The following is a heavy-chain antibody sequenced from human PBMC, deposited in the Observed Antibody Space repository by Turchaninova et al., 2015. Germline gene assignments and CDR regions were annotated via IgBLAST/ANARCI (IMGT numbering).Heavy chain of an antibody. Sequence: QLQLQESGPGLVKPSETLSLTCTVSGDSITSTNYYWGWIRQPPGRGLGWVGSFYYLGDTSYNPSLESRVTISVDPSKNQFSLNLKSVTAADTALYYCARYYGPNNWFDPWGQGTLVTVSS. CDR3: ARYYGPNNWFDP. V-gene: IGHV4-39*01. J-gene: IGHJ5*02. CDR1: GDSITSTNYY. D-gene: IGHD3-10*01. CDR2: FYYLGDT.